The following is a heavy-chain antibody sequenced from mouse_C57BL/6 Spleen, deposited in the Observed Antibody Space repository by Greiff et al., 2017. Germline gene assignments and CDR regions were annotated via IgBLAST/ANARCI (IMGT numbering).Heavy chain of an antibody. CDR2: ISSGGSYT. D-gene: IGHD1-1*01. CDR1: GFTFSSYG. V-gene: IGHV5-6*01. J-gene: IGHJ2*01. CDR3: AREDYYGSSWGYFDY. Sequence: EVHLVESGGDLVKPGGSLKLSCAASGFTFSSYGMSWVRQTPDKRLEWVATISSGGSYTYYPDSVKGRFTISRANAKNTLYLQMSSLKSEDTAMYYCAREDYYGSSWGYFDYWGQGTTLTVSS.